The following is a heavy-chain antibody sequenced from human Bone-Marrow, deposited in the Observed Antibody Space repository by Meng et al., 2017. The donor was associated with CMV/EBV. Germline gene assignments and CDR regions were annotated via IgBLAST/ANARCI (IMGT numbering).Heavy chain of an antibody. J-gene: IGHJ4*02. Sequence: ASVKVSCKASGYSFIAYYMHWVRQAPGQGLEWMGWINTNSGDTNYAQKFQGRVSMTRDKSISTAYMELSRLRYDDTAVYYCARGYCSSTSCDDFDHWGQGALVTVSS. CDR3: ARGYCSSTSCDDFDH. CDR2: INTNSGDT. CDR1: GYSFIAYY. D-gene: IGHD2-2*01. V-gene: IGHV1-2*02.